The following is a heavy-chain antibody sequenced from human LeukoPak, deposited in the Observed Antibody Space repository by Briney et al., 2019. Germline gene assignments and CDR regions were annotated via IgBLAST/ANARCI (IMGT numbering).Heavy chain of an antibody. CDR1: GYTFISYA. CDR3: ASFSGSTYYYAFDY. CDR2: INTGNGNT. Sequence: GASVKVSCKASGYTFISYAMHWARQAPGQRLEWMGWINTGNGNTKYSQKFQGRVTITRDTSASTAYMELSSLRSEDTAVYYCASFSGSTYYYAFDYWGQGILVTVSS. V-gene: IGHV1-3*04. D-gene: IGHD3-22*01. J-gene: IGHJ4*02.